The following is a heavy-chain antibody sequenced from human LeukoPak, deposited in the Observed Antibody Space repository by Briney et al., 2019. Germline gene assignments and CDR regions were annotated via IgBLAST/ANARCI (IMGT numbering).Heavy chain of an antibody. CDR1: GYTFTSYG. J-gene: IGHJ4*02. V-gene: IGHV1-18*01. CDR3: ARLQYDSSGYSLYYFDY. CDR2: ISAYNGNT. D-gene: IGHD3-22*01. Sequence: ASVKVSCKASGYTFTSYGISWVRQAPGQGLEWMGWISAYNGNTNYAQKFQGRVTMTRDTSISTAYMELSRLRSDDTAVYYCARLQYDSSGYSLYYFDYWGQGTLVTVSS.